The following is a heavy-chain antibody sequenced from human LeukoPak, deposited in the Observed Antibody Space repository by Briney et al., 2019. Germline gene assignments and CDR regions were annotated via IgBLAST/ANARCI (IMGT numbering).Heavy chain of an antibody. V-gene: IGHV4-39*07. Sequence: SETLSLTCTVSSGSISSSPYYWGWIRQPPGKGLEWIGSIYYSGSTNYNPSLKSRVTIPVDTSKNQFSLKLSSVTAADTAVYFCARGICSGGSCCYRGPQDAFDIWGQGTMVTVSS. CDR2: IYYSGST. D-gene: IGHD2-15*01. CDR3: ARGICSGGSCCYRGPQDAFDI. J-gene: IGHJ3*02. CDR1: SGSISSSPYY.